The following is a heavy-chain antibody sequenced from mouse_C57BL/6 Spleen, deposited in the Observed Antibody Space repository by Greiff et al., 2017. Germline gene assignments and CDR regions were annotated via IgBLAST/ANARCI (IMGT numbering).Heavy chain of an antibody. Sequence: VQVVESGAELVRPGASVTLSCKASGYTFTDYEMHWVKQTPVHGLEWIGAIDPETGGTAYNQKFKGKAILTADKSSSTAYMELRSLTSEDSAVYYCTLYGGYAMDYWGQGTSVTVSS. CDR1: GYTFTDYE. J-gene: IGHJ4*01. D-gene: IGHD1-1*02. CDR2: IDPETGGT. V-gene: IGHV1-15*01. CDR3: TLYGGYAMDY.